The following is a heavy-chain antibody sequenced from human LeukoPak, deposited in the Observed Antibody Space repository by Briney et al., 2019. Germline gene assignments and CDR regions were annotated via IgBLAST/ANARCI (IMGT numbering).Heavy chain of an antibody. CDR3: ARIVGASDY. CDR2: IHSRGST. D-gene: IGHD1-26*01. CDR1: GGSITDYY. J-gene: IGHJ4*02. V-gene: IGHV4-4*08. Sequence: SETLSLTCTVSGGSITDYYWSWIRQPPGKGLEWIGYIHSRGSTNYNPSLKSRVTISVDTSKNQFSLKLSSVTAADTAVYYCARIVGASDYWGQGTLITVSS.